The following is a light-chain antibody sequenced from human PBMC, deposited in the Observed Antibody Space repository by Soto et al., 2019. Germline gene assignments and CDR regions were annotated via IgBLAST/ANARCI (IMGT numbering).Light chain of an antibody. V-gene: IGKV1-5*03. CDR3: QQYSSYWT. Sequence: DIQMTQSPSTLSASVGDRVTITCRASQSISSSLAWYQQKPGKAPKVLIYKASSLQSGVPSRFSGSGSGTEFTLTISSLQPDDFATYYCQQYSSYWTFGQGNKVEIK. J-gene: IGKJ1*01. CDR1: QSISSS. CDR2: KAS.